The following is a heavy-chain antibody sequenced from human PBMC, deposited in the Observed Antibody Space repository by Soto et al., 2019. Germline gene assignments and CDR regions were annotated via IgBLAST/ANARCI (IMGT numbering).Heavy chain of an antibody. V-gene: IGHV1-18*01. CDR3: TRNGRTNAFDI. J-gene: IGHJ3*02. Sequence: QVQLVQSGAEVKKPGASVKVSCKAYGYTFTNYGISWVRQAPGQGLEWMGWISPNNGNTNYAQKLQGRVTMTTDTSTSTAYMELSSLTSDDTAVYYCTRNGRTNAFDIWGQGTMVTVSS. CDR2: ISPNNGNT. CDR1: GYTFTNYG. D-gene: IGHD1-7*01.